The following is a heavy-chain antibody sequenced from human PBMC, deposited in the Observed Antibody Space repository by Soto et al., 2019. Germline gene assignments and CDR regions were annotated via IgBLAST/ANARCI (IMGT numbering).Heavy chain of an antibody. CDR2: IYYSGST. Sequence: SETLCLTCSVVGGSSSSYGWSWIRQPPGKGLEWIGYIYYSGSTNYNPSLKSRVTISVDTSKNQFSLKLSSVTAAGTAVYYFARRRCLGGSCYGGNWLDPWGQGIVVTVSS. V-gene: IGHV4-59*08. J-gene: IGHJ5*02. CDR1: GGSSSSYG. D-gene: IGHD3-10*01. CDR3: ARRRCLGGSCYGGNWLDP.